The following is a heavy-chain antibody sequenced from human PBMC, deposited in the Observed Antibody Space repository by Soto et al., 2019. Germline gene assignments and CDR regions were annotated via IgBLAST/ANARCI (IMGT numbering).Heavy chain of an antibody. CDR2: ISQSGST. Sequence: SETLSLTCTVSGGSISSGYYYWSWIRQPPGKRLEWIGEISQSGSTNYNPSLKSRVSISVDTSKNQFSLNLTSVTAAETAVYYCARAPKVSGSSQTRPDFWGQGALVTVSS. CDR1: GGSISSGYYY. J-gene: IGHJ4*02. D-gene: IGHD6-6*01. V-gene: IGHV4-39*07. CDR3: ARAPKVSGSSQTRPDF.